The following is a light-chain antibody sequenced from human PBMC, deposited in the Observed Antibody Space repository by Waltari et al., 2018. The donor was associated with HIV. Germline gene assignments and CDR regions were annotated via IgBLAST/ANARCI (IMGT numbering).Light chain of an antibody. CDR2: WAS. CDR3: HQYYSPPPT. V-gene: IGKV4-1*01. J-gene: IGKJ1*01. CDR1: QTALLSSNHKNH. Sequence: DIVMTQPPDPFAASLAERPPPNCKPSQTALLSSNHKNHLAWYQHKPGQPPKLLIYWASIRESGVPDRFSGSGSGTDFTLTISSLQAEDVAVYYCHQYYSPPPTFGQGTKVEIK.